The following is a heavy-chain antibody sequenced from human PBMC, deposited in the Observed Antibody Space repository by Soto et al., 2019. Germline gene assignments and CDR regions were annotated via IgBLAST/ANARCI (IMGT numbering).Heavy chain of an antibody. Sequence: PGGSLRLSCASSGFTFSGSAMHWVRQASGKGLEWVGRIRSKANSYATAYAASVKGRFTISRDDSKNTAYLQMNSLKTEDTAVYYCTSYYDFWSGYPDLYYYYYYMDVWGKGTTVTVSS. J-gene: IGHJ6*03. CDR1: GFTFSGSA. D-gene: IGHD3-3*01. CDR3: TSYYDFWSGYPDLYYYYYYMDV. CDR2: IRSKANSYAT. V-gene: IGHV3-73*01.